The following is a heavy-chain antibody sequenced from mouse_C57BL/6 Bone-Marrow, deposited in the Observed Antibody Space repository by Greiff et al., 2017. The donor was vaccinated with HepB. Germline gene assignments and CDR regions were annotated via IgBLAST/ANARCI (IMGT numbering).Heavy chain of an antibody. CDR1: GFTFNTYA. J-gene: IGHJ1*03. V-gene: IGHV10-3*01. CDR2: IRSKSSNYAT. Sequence: EVQGVESGGGLVQPKGSLKLSCAASGFTFNTYAMHWVRQAPGKGLEWVARIRSKSSNYATYYADSVKDRFTISRDDSQSMLYLQMNNLKTEDTAMYYCVREGRLLRYFDVWGTGTTVTVSS. CDR3: VREGRLLRYFDV. D-gene: IGHD1-1*01.